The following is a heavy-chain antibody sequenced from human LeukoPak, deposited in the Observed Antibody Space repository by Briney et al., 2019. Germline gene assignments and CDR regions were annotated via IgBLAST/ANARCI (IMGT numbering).Heavy chain of an antibody. CDR3: ASEYSSGWYDY. Sequence: GGSLRLSCAASGFTVSSNYMSWVRQAPGKGLEWVSVIYSGGDTYYADSVKGRFTISRHNSKNTLYLRMNSLRAEDTAVYYCASEYSSGWYDYWGQGTLVTVSS. CDR1: GFTVSSNY. CDR2: IYSGGDT. D-gene: IGHD6-19*01. J-gene: IGHJ4*02. V-gene: IGHV3-53*04.